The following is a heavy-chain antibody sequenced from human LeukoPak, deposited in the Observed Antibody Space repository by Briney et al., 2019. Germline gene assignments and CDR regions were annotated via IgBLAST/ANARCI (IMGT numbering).Heavy chain of an antibody. V-gene: IGHV3-48*01. Sequence: GGSLRLSCAASGFTFSSYSMNWVRQAPGKGLEWVSYISSSSSTIYYADSVKGRFTISRDNSKNTLYLQMNSLRAEDTAVYYCARETGSAVGSTDFDYWGQGTLVTVSS. CDR2: ISSSSSTI. J-gene: IGHJ4*02. CDR1: GFTFSSYS. D-gene: IGHD4-17*01. CDR3: ARETGSAVGSTDFDY.